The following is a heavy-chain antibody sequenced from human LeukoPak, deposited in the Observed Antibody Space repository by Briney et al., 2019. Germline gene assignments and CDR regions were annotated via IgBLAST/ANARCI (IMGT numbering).Heavy chain of an antibody. CDR2: IYYSGST. CDR1: GFTFSSYE. Sequence: LRLSCAASGFTFSSYEMNWVRQAPGKGLEWIGSIYYSGSTYYNPSLKSRVTISVDTSKNQFSLKLSSVTAADTAVYYCARRRTGDYYMDVWGKGTTVTISS. J-gene: IGHJ6*03. D-gene: IGHD1-14*01. V-gene: IGHV4-39*01. CDR3: ARRRTGDYYMDV.